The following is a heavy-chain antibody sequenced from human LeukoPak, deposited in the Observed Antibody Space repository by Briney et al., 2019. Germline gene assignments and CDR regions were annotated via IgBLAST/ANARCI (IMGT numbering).Heavy chain of an antibody. D-gene: IGHD2-15*01. CDR3: ARELWTGGSPYFDS. CDR1: GYTFIGHY. V-gene: IGHV1-2*02. Sequence: ASVKVSCKASGYTFIGHYIHWVRQAAGLGLEWVGWINPNGGGTTYAQKFQGRVTMTRDTSSSTVYMELRRLRYDDTAVYYCARELWTGGSPYFDSWGQGSLVTVSS. CDR2: INPNGGGT. J-gene: IGHJ4*02.